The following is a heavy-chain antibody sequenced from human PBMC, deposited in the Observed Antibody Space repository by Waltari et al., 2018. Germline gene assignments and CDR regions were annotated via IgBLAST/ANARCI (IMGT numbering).Heavy chain of an antibody. Sequence: QVQLVQSGAEVKKPGSSVKVSCKASGGTFSSYAISWVRQAPGQGLEWMGRIIPILGIANYAQKFQGRVTITADKSTSTAYMERSSLRSEDTAVYYCARVVGGYYYYGMDVWGQGTTVTVSS. J-gene: IGHJ6*02. D-gene: IGHD2-15*01. CDR3: ARVVGGYYYYGMDV. V-gene: IGHV1-69*04. CDR2: IIPILGIA. CDR1: GGTFSSYA.